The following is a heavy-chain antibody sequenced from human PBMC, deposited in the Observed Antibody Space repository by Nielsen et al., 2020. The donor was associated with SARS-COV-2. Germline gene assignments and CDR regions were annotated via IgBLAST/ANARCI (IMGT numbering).Heavy chain of an antibody. D-gene: IGHD2-2*01. CDR2: ISAYNGNT. J-gene: IGHJ6*03. CDR1: GYTFTSYG. CDR3: ATEKRYQLSGYYYYYMDV. V-gene: IGHV1-18*01. Sequence: ASVKVSCKASGYTFTSYGISWVRQAPGQGLEWMGWISAYNGNTNYAQKFQGRVTITADESTSTAYMELSSLRSEDTAVYYCATEKRYQLSGYYYYYMDVWGKGTTVTVSS.